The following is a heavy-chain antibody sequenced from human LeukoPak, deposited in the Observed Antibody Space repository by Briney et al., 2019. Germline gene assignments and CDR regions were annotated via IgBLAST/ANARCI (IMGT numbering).Heavy chain of an antibody. V-gene: IGHV3-74*01. D-gene: IGHD2-15*01. CDR1: GFTFSSYW. CDR2: VNSDGSST. J-gene: IGHJ6*02. CDR3: ARVRSGLHMDV. Sequence: GGSLRLSCAASGFTFSSYWMHWVRQAPGKGLVWVSRVNSDGSSTRYADSVKGRFTISRDNAKNSLYLQMNSLRAEDTALYYCARVRSGLHMDVWGQGTTVTVSS.